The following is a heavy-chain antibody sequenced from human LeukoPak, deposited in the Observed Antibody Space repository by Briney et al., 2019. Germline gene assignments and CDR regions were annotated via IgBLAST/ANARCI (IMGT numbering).Heavy chain of an antibody. CDR3: ARDWRLVDCSSTSCYRY. Sequence: GASVKVSCKASGYTFTSYAMNWVRQAPGQGLEWMGWINTNTGNPTYAQGFTGRFVFSLDASVSTAYLQISSLKAEDTAVYYCARDWRLVDCSSTSCYRYWGQGTLVTVSS. CDR1: GYTFTSYA. V-gene: IGHV7-4-1*02. J-gene: IGHJ4*02. CDR2: INTNTGNP. D-gene: IGHD2-2*01.